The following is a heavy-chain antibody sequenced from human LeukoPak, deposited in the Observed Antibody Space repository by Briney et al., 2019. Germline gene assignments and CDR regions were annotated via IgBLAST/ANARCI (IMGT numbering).Heavy chain of an antibody. Sequence: GGSLRLSCAASGFTFSSYGMSWVRQAPGKGLEWVSTISGSGGSTYYADSVKGRFTISRDNSKNTLYLQMNSLRAEDTAVYYCAKADCSSTSCPIWFDPWGQGTLVTVSS. CDR1: GFTFSSYG. CDR2: ISGSGGST. D-gene: IGHD2-2*01. V-gene: IGHV3-23*01. J-gene: IGHJ5*02. CDR3: AKADCSSTSCPIWFDP.